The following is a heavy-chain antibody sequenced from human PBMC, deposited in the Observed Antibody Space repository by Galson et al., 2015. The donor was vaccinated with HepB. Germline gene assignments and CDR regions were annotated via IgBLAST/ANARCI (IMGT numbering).Heavy chain of an antibody. CDR3: ARKLYSNGYFYYHGLDV. Sequence: SLRLSCAASGFTFSSYVMTWIRQAPGKGLEWVSAISGSGSSTYYADSVKGRFTISRDNSNSLLFLQMNSLRAEDTALYYCARKLYSNGYFYYHGLDVWGQGTTVIVSS. D-gene: IGHD4-11*01. CDR1: GFTFSSYV. J-gene: IGHJ6*02. CDR2: ISGSGSST. V-gene: IGHV3-23*01.